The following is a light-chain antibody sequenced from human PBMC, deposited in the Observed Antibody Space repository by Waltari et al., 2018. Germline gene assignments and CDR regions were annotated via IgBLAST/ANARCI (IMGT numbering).Light chain of an antibody. V-gene: IGKV1-16*01. CDR2: SAS. Sequence: DIQMTQSPSSLSASVGDTITITCRASQDIKNYLAWCQQKPGKAPKPLTYSASTLESGVPSRFSGSGSGTSFTLTIRSLQPEDFATYYCQQHDSYPRTFGQGTKVEIK. CDR3: QQHDSYPRT. J-gene: IGKJ1*01. CDR1: QDIKNY.